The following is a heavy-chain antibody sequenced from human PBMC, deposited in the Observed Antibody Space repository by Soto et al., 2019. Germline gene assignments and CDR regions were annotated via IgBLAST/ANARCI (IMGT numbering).Heavy chain of an antibody. CDR2: IKRDGSST. V-gene: IGHV3-74*01. CDR1: GFTFSTYW. Sequence: LRLSCAASGFTFSTYWMHWVRQAPGKGLVWVSRIKRDGSSTTYADSVKGRFTISRDNAKNTLYLQMSSLRAEDTAVYYCAREGLDTAEFFDIWGQGTMGTVSS. D-gene: IGHD2-2*01. J-gene: IGHJ3*02. CDR3: AREGLDTAEFFDI.